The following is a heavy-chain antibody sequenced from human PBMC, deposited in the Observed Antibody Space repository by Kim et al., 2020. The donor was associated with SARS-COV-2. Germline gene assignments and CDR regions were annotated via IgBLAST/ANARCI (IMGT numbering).Heavy chain of an antibody. CDR2: ISSSSSYI. CDR3: ARSRGASPPPGYYYGMDV. Sequence: GGSLRLSCAASGFPFSTYSMKWVRQAPGKGLEWVSFISSSSSYIFYADSVKGRFTISRDNAKNSLYLQMNSLRAEDTAVYYWARSRGASPPPGYYYGMDVWGQGTTVTLSS. J-gene: IGHJ6*02. V-gene: IGHV3-21*01. CDR1: GFPFSTYS. D-gene: IGHD2-2*01.